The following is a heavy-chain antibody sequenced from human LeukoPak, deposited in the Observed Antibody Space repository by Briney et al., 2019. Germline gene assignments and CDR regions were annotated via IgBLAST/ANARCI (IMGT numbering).Heavy chain of an antibody. CDR2: INHSGST. CDR1: GGSFSGYY. CDR3: ARVYSGYDRDY. V-gene: IGHV4-34*01. J-gene: IGHJ4*02. D-gene: IGHD5-12*01. Sequence: SGTLSLTCAVYGGSFSGYYWSWIRQPPGKGLEWIGEINHSGSTNYNPSLKSRVTISVDTSKNQFSLKLSSVTVADTAVYYCARVYSGYDRDYWGQGTLVTVSS.